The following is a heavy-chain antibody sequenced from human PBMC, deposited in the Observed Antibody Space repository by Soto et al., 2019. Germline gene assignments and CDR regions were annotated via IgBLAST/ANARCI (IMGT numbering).Heavy chain of an antibody. CDR3: ARDPPFSGILRGTPLMDV. Sequence: QVQLVESGGGVVQPGRSLRLSCAASGFTFSNYAIHWVRQAPGKGLEWVAVISYDGINKYYADSVKGRFSIFRDNSKNTVYLPMNILKAEDTAVYYCARDPPFSGILRGTPLMDVWGQGTTVTVSS. CDR1: GFTFSNYA. CDR2: ISYDGINK. D-gene: IGHD4-17*01. V-gene: IGHV3-30-3*01. J-gene: IGHJ6*02.